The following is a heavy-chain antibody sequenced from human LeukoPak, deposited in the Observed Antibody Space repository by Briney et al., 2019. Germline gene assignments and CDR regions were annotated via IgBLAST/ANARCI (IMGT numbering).Heavy chain of an antibody. CDR3: ARELSAARTIIYYYYYGMDV. V-gene: IGHV3-21*01. J-gene: IGHJ6*02. CDR2: ISSSSSYI. D-gene: IGHD6-13*01. CDR1: GFTFSSYS. Sequence: GGSLRLSCAASGFTFSSYSMNWVRQAPEKGLEWVSSISSSSSYIYYADSVKGRFTISRDNAKNSLYLQMNSLRAEDTAVYYCARELSAARTIIYYYYYGMDVWGQGTTVTVSS.